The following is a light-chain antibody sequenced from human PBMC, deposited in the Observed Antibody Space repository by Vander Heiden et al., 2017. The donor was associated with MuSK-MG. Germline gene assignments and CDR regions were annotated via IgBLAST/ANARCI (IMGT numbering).Light chain of an antibody. CDR1: QVINNY. CDR3: QQLKNYPLT. Sequence: DIQLTQSPSFLSASVGDRVTITCRASQVINNYLAWFQQKPGKAPNLLIYAASPLQSGVPSRFGGSGSGTEFTLTISSLQPEDFATYYCQQLKNYPLTFGGGTKVEVK. V-gene: IGKV1-9*01. CDR2: AAS. J-gene: IGKJ4*01.